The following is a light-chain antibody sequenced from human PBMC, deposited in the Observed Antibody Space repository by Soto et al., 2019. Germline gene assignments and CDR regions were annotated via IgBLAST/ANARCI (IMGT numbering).Light chain of an antibody. CDR1: HCISSTY. Sequence: IVLTQSPGTLSLSPGERATLSCRASHCISSTYLAWYKQKPGQAPTLLIYGASNRATGLQDRFNVSGSGTDFPLTISRLEPDDFSVYYGQDNGSSSRTFRQSPELEVK. CDR2: GAS. V-gene: IGKV3-20*01. CDR3: QDNGSSSRT. J-gene: IGKJ2*02.